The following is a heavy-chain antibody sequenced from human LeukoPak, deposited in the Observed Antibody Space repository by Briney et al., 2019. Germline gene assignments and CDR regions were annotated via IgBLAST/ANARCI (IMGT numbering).Heavy chain of an antibody. V-gene: IGHV4-59*01. CDR3: ARASRGTYYDILTGYYGFDWFDP. CDR1: GGSISSYY. Sequence: SETLSLTCTVSGGSISSYYWSWIRQPPGKGLEWIGYIYYSGSTNYNPSLKSRVTISVDTSKNQFSLKLSSVTAADTAVYYCARASRGTYYDILTGYYGFDWFDPWGQGTLFTVSS. J-gene: IGHJ5*02. D-gene: IGHD3-9*01. CDR2: IYYSGST.